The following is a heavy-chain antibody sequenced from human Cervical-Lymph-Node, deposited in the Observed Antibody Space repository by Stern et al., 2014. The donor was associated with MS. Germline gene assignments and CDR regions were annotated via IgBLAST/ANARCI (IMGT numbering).Heavy chain of an antibody. Sequence: MQLVESGSEVKKPGASVRVSCQASGYTFITYDIFWVRQATGQGLEWMGWMNPNNGNTGHAQKFQGRVTMTRNTSISTAYMELSSLRSDDTAVYYCVRGGFSYGYGMDAWGQGTAVTVSS. CDR1: GYTFITYD. J-gene: IGHJ6*02. V-gene: IGHV1-8*01. CDR3: VRGGFSYGYGMDA. D-gene: IGHD5-18*01. CDR2: MNPNNGNT.